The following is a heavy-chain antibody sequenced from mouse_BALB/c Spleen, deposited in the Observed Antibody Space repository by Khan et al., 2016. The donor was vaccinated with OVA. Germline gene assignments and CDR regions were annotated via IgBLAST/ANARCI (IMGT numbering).Heavy chain of an antibody. Sequence: QVRLQQSGAELMKPGASVKISCKATGYTFSSYWIEWVKQRPGHGLEWIGEILPGSGSNNYNEKFKGKATFTADTSSNTAYMQLSSPTSEDSAVYYCARGNYYGSSSWFGYWGQGTLVTVS. D-gene: IGHD1-1*01. V-gene: IGHV1-9*01. J-gene: IGHJ3*01. CDR1: GYTFSSYW. CDR3: ARGNYYGSSSWFGY. CDR2: ILPGSGSN.